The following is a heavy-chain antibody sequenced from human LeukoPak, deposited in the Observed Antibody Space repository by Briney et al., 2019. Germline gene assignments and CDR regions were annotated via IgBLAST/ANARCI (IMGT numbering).Heavy chain of an antibody. J-gene: IGHJ4*02. CDR3: ARDEFGPLAF. CDR1: GFTFSSYV. Sequence: GRSLRLSCEGSGFTFSSYVMHWVRQAPGKGLEWVALMSSDGSKRYYADSAKGRFTISRDNSKNTVYLQMNSLRAEDTALYYCARDEFGPLAFWGRGTLVTVSS. D-gene: IGHD3/OR15-3a*01. V-gene: IGHV3-30-3*01. CDR2: MSSDGSKR.